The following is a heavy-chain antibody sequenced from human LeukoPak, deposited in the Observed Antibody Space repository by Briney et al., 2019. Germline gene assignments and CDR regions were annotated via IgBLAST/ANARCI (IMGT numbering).Heavy chain of an antibody. CDR1: GFTFSSYG. V-gene: IGHV3-30*02. J-gene: IGHJ4*02. D-gene: IGHD2-2*01. CDR3: AKDLMAVVPAANY. CDR2: IRYDGSNK. Sequence: PGGSLRLSCAASGFTFSSYGMHWVRQAPGKGLEWVAFIRYDGSNKYYADSVKGRFTISRDNSKNTLYLQMNSLGAEDTAVYCCAKDLMAVVPAANYWGQGTLVTVSS.